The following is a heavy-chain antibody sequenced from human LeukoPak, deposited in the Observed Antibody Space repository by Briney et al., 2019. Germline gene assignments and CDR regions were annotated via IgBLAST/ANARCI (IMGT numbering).Heavy chain of an antibody. CDR2: ISYDGSNK. V-gene: IGHV3-30-3*01. D-gene: IGHD3-3*01. Sequence: GGSLRLSCAASGFTFSSYAMHWVRQAPGKGLERVAVISYDGSNKYYADSVKGRFTISRDNSKNTLYLQMNSLRAEDTAVYYCARDRDDFWSGYYYYYGMDVWGQGTTVTVSS. CDR3: ARDRDDFWSGYYYYYGMDV. J-gene: IGHJ6*02. CDR1: GFTFSSYA.